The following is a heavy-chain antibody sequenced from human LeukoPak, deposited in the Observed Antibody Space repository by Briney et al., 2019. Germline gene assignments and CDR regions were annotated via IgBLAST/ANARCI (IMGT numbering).Heavy chain of an antibody. V-gene: IGHV3-30*02. CDR3: ARRAGGYSHPYDY. D-gene: IGHD4-23*01. J-gene: IGHJ4*02. CDR1: GFTFSSYG. Sequence: GGSLRLSCAASGFTFSSYGMHWVRQAPGKGLEWVAFIRCDGSNKYYADSVKGRFTISRDNSKNTLYLHMNSLRAEDTAVYYCARRAGGYSHPYDYWGQGTLVTVSS. CDR2: IRCDGSNK.